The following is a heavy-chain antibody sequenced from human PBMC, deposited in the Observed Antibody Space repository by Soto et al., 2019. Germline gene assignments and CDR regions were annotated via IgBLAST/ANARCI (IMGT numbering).Heavy chain of an antibody. CDR3: ARSRRGAYSSGWYSPSGYYNYGIDV. Sequence: GESLKISCKGSGYSFTSYWIGWVRQMPGKGLEWMGIIYPGDSDTRYSPSFQGQVTISAGKSISTAYLQWSSLKASDTAMYYCARSRRGAYSSGWYSPSGYYNYGIDVWGQGTKVTVSS. V-gene: IGHV5-51*01. D-gene: IGHD6-19*01. J-gene: IGHJ6*02. CDR2: IYPGDSDT. CDR1: GYSFTSYW.